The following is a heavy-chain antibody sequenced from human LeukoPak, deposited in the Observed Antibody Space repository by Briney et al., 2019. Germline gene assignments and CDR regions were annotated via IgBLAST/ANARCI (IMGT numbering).Heavy chain of an antibody. J-gene: IGHJ5*02. D-gene: IGHD1-7*01. Sequence: SVKVSCKASGYTFTSYYMHWVRQAPGQGLEWMGGIIPIFGTANYAQKFQGRVTITADESTSTAYMELSSLRSEDTAVYYCATQNLARFDPWGQGTLVTVSS. CDR1: GYTFTSYY. CDR3: ATQNLARFDP. CDR2: IIPIFGTA. V-gene: IGHV1-69*13.